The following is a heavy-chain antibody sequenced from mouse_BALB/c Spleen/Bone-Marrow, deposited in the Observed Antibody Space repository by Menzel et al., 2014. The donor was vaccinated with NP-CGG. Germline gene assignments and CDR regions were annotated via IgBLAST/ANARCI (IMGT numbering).Heavy chain of an antibody. CDR1: GYAFTSYN. D-gene: IGHD1-1*01. Sequence: EVKLMESGPELVKPGASVKVSCKASGYAFTSYNMYWVKQSHGKSLEWIGYIDPYNGGTSYNQKFKGKATLTVDKSSSTAYMQLNSLTSEDSAVYYCAREDYGSSPDYWGQGTTLTVSS. CDR2: IDPYNGGT. V-gene: IGHV1S135*01. CDR3: AREDYGSSPDY. J-gene: IGHJ2*01.